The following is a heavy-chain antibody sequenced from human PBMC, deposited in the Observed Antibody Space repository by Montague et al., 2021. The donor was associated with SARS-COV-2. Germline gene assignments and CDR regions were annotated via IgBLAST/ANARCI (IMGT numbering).Heavy chain of an antibody. Sequence: SVKVSCKASGFTFTSSAMQWVRQARGQCLEWIGWIVVGSGNTNYAQKFQERVTITRDMSTSTAYMELSSLRSEDTAVYYCAARGFGEWYGYLFDYWGQGTLVTVSS. D-gene: IGHD3-10*01. CDR3: AARGFGEWYGYLFDY. CDR2: IVVGSGNT. CDR1: GFTFTSSA. V-gene: IGHV1-58*02. J-gene: IGHJ4*02.